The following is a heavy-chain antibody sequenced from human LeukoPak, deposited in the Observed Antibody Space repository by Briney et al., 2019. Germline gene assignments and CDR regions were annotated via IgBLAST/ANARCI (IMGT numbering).Heavy chain of an antibody. Sequence: PGGSLRLSCAASGFTFSSYAMSWVRQAPGKGLEWVSAISGSGGSTYYADSVKGRFTISRDNSKNTLYLQMNSLRAEDTAVYYCAKAGNERGYSGYDYYYYYYYMDVWGKGNTVTVSS. CDR2: ISGSGGST. D-gene: IGHD5-12*01. CDR1: GFTFSSYA. CDR3: AKAGNERGYSGYDYYYYYYYMDV. V-gene: IGHV3-23*01. J-gene: IGHJ6*03.